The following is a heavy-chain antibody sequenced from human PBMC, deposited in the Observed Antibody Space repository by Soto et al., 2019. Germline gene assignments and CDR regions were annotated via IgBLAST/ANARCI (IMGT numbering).Heavy chain of an antibody. CDR1: GYNFSAYY. V-gene: IGHV1-8*01. Sequence: QVQLVQCGAEVKRPGASVKVSCQTSGYNFSAYYFNWVRQAAGQGPEWMGWLNPRNGQTGYVQKFRGRVTMTRDTSIATVYLELSRLTSEDTAIYFCARETDTSMVDYWGQGTLVTVSS. CDR2: LNPRNGQT. J-gene: IGHJ4*02. D-gene: IGHD5-18*01. CDR3: ARETDTSMVDY.